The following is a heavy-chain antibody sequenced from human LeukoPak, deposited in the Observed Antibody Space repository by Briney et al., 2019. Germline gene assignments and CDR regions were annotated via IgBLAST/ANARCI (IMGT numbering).Heavy chain of an antibody. CDR3: ARGGRYSSAWFFDL. Sequence: SVKVSCKASGGTFSDYVITWVRQAPGQGLEWMGGIITVSETTNYAQKFQGRVTFTADESTTTAYTELSSLRSEDTAVYYCARGGRYSSAWFFDLWGQGTLVTVSS. CDR1: GGTFSDYV. D-gene: IGHD6-19*01. J-gene: IGHJ4*02. V-gene: IGHV1-69*01. CDR2: IITVSETT.